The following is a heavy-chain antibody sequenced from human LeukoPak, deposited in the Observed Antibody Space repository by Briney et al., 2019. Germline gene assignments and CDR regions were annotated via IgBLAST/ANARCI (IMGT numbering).Heavy chain of an antibody. CDR3: ATYYGSGSYYNDALDI. CDR2: MNPNSGNT. V-gene: IGHV1-8*03. D-gene: IGHD3-10*01. CDR1: GYTFTSYD. Sequence: ASVKVSCKASGYTFTSYDINWVRQATGQGLEWMGWMNPNSGNTGYAQKFQGRVTITRNTSISTAYMELSSLRSEDTAVYYCATYYGSGSYYNDALDIWGQGTMVTVSS. J-gene: IGHJ3*02.